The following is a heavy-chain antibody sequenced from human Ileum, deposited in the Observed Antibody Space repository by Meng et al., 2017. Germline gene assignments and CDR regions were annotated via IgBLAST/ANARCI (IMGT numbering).Heavy chain of an antibody. CDR2: AST. CDR3: ARDHWGSLDY. D-gene: IGHD7-27*01. Sequence: RLPGPGPGLVRPAETLSPTCTVSGGSVSSDGFQWGWVRQPPGKGLEWIGYASTNYNPSLKSRVTISLDTSKNQFSLELSSVTAADTAVYYCARDHWGSLDYWGQGILVTVSS. V-gene: IGHV4-61*08. CDR1: GGSVSSDGFQ. J-gene: IGHJ4*02.